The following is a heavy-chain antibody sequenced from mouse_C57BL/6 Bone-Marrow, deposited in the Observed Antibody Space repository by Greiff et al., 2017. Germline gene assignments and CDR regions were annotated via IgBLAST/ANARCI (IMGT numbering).Heavy chain of an antibody. Sequence: VQLQQSGPELVKPGASVKIPCKASGYTFTDYNMDWVKQSHGKSLEWIGDINPNNGGTNYNQKFKGKATLTVDKSSSTAYMELRSLTSEDTAVYYCARVGGWSSWFAYWGQGTLVTVSA. CDR1: GYTFTDYN. D-gene: IGHD2-3*01. V-gene: IGHV1-18*01. CDR2: INPNNGGT. CDR3: ARVGGWSSWFAY. J-gene: IGHJ3*01.